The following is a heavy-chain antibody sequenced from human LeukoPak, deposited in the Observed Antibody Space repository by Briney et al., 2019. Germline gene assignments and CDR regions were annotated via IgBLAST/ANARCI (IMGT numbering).Heavy chain of an antibody. CDR2: INHSGST. D-gene: IGHD3-22*01. J-gene: IGHJ4*02. CDR3: ARARYYDSSGYYGFNY. CDR1: GGSFSGYY. Sequence: SETLSLTCAVYGGSFSGYYWSWIRQPPGKGLEWIGEINHSGSTNYNPSLKSRVTISVDTSKNQFSLKLSSVTAADTAVYYCARARYYDSSGYYGFNYWGQGTLVTVSS. V-gene: IGHV4-34*01.